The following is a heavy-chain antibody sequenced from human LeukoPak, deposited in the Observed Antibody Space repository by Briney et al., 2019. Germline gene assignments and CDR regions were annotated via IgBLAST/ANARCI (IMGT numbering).Heavy chain of an antibody. Sequence: SETLSLTCAVYGGSFSGYYWSWIRQPPGKGLEWIGEINHSGSTNYNPSLKSRVTISVGTSKNQFSLKLSSVTAADTAVYYCARHPVRGVTRHPFDYWGQGTLVTVSS. CDR1: GGSFSGYY. CDR3: ARHPVRGVTRHPFDY. D-gene: IGHD3-10*01. V-gene: IGHV4-34*01. CDR2: INHSGST. J-gene: IGHJ4*02.